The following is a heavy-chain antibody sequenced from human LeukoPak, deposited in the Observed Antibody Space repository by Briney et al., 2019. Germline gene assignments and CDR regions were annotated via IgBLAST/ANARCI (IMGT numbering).Heavy chain of an antibody. CDR3: ARYYYDSSGYPYYFDY. V-gene: IGHV3-53*01. CDR2: IYSGDST. Sequence: GGSLRLSCAASGLTVSSNYMSWARQAPGKGLEWASVIYSGDSTHYADSVKGRFTISRDNSKNTVYLQMNSLRPEDTAVYYCARYYYDSSGYPYYFDYWGQGTLVTVSS. D-gene: IGHD3-22*01. CDR1: GLTVSSNY. J-gene: IGHJ4*02.